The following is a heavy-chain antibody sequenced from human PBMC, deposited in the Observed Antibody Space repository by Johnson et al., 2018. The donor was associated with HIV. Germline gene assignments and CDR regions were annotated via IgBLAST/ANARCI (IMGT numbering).Heavy chain of an antibody. V-gene: IGHV3-30*18. D-gene: IGHD1-26*01. J-gene: IGHJ3*02. CDR3: AKDRYIKGASTGFDI. CDR1: GFTLSTYG. CDR2: ISYDGSNN. Sequence: VQLVESGGGVVQPGRSLRLSCAASGFTLSTYGMHWVRQAPGKGLEWVAVISYDGSNNYYAESVKRRFTTSRDNSKNTLYLQMNILRSEDTAVYYCAKDRYIKGASTGFDIWGQGTMVTVSS.